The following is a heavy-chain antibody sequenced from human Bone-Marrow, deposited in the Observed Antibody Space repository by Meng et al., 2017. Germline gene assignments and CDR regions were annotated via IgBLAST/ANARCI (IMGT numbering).Heavy chain of an antibody. CDR1: GFTFSNYA. V-gene: IGHV4-38-2*01. J-gene: IGHJ3*02. D-gene: IGHD3-10*01. CDR3: LSITMVRGVLDAFDI. Sequence: GSLRLSCAASGFTFSNYAMSWIRQPPGKGLEWIGSIYYSGSTYYNPSPKSRVTISVDTSKNQFSLKLSSVTAADTAVYYCLSITMVRGVLDAFDIWGQGTMVTVSS. CDR2: IYYSGST.